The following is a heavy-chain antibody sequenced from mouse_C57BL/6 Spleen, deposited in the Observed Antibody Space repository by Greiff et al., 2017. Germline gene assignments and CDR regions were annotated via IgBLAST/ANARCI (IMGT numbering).Heavy chain of an antibody. CDR1: GYTFTGYW. Sequence: QVQLQQSGAELMKPGASVKLSCKATGYTFTGYWIEWVKQRPGHGLEWIGEILPGSGSTNYNEKFKGKATFTADPSSITAYMQLRSLTTEYAAIYYCGRCCDNAWFAYWGQGTLVTVSA. CDR3: GRCCDNAWFAY. D-gene: IGHD1-3*01. CDR2: ILPGSGST. J-gene: IGHJ3*01. V-gene: IGHV1-9*01.